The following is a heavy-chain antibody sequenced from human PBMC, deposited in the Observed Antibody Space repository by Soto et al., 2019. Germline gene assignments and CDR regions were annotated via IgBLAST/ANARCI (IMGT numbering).Heavy chain of an antibody. CDR3: ARDRSWSTHQFDY. Sequence: QVQLGESGGGVGQPGWSLRLSCAASGFTFSTYGMHWVRQAPGKGLEWVAVIWYDGSNKYYADSVKGRFTISRDNSKNTLYLHMNSLRVEDTAVYYCARDRSWSTHQFDYWGQVTLVTVSS. CDR1: GFTFSTYG. V-gene: IGHV3-33*01. CDR2: IWYDGSNK. J-gene: IGHJ4*02. D-gene: IGHD3-3*01.